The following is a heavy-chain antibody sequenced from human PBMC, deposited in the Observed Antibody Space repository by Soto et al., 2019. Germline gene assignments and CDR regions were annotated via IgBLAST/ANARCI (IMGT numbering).Heavy chain of an antibody. V-gene: IGHV3-48*01. J-gene: IGHJ4*02. D-gene: IGHD2-2*01. Sequence: GGSLRLSCAASGFTFSSYSMNWVRQAPGKGLEWVSYISSSSSTIYYADSVKGRFTISRDNAKNSLYLQMNSLRAEDTAVYYCARGIVVVPAAMAHFDYWGQGTLVTVSS. CDR1: GFTFSSYS. CDR2: ISSSSSTI. CDR3: ARGIVVVPAAMAHFDY.